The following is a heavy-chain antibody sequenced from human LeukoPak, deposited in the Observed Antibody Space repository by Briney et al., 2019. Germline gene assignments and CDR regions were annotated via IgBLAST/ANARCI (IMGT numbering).Heavy chain of an antibody. D-gene: IGHD3-3*01. CDR3: ARGEVLRFLEWSYGDFDY. Sequence: PGGSLRLSCAASGFTFSSYSMNWVRQAPGKGLEWVAVIWYDGSNKYYADSVKGRFTISRDNSKNTLYLQMDSLRAEDTAVYYCARGEVLRFLEWSYGDFDYWGQGTLVTVSS. J-gene: IGHJ4*02. CDR1: GFTFSSYS. CDR2: IWYDGSNK. V-gene: IGHV3-33*08.